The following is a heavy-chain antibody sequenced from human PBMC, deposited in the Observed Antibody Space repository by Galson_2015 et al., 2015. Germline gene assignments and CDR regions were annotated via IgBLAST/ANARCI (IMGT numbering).Heavy chain of an antibody. Sequence: SLRLSCAASGFTFSSYGMHWVRQAPGKGLEWVAVIWYDGSNKYYADSVKGRFTISRDNSKNTLYLQMNSLRAEDTAVYYCARDHVAVAGAVYHFDYWGQGTLVTVSS. CDR1: GFTFSSYG. CDR2: IWYDGSNK. V-gene: IGHV3-33*01. D-gene: IGHD6-19*01. CDR3: ARDHVAVAGAVYHFDY. J-gene: IGHJ4*02.